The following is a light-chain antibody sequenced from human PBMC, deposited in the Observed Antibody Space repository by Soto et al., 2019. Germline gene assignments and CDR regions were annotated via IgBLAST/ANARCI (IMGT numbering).Light chain of an antibody. CDR1: QAISSY. Sequence: DIQMTQSPSSLSASVGDRVTITCRASQAISSYLNWYQQKPGKAPKLLIYAASNLQSGVPSRFSGSGSRTDFTLTISSLQPEDFASYYCQQSYSTPLTFGGGTKVDIK. J-gene: IGKJ4*01. CDR3: QQSYSTPLT. CDR2: AAS. V-gene: IGKV1-39*01.